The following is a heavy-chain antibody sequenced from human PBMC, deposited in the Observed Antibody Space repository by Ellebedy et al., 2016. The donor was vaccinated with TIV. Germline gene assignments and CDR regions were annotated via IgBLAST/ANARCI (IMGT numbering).Heavy chain of an antibody. V-gene: IGHV3-23*01. Sequence: GESLKISCADSGFTFRSYGMSWVRQDPGKGPEWVSGITGSAGSTYYADSVKGRFTISRDNSKNTVYLQMNRLGAEDTAVYYCAAVRYNSNERYFHHWGQGTLVTVSS. CDR3: AAVRYNSNERYFHH. CDR2: ITGSAGST. CDR1: GFTFRSYG. D-gene: IGHD1-20*01. J-gene: IGHJ1*01.